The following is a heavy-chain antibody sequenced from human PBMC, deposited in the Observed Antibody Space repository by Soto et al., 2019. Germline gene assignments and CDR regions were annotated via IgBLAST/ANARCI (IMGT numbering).Heavy chain of an antibody. D-gene: IGHD3-3*01. V-gene: IGHV4-59*13. CDR3: ARGVYDYWSGYYAGSGLDV. Sequence: PSETLSLTCTVSGDSMSPFYWNWIRQSPGKGLEWIGYIYYSGNTYYNPSLKSRVAISVDTSKNQFYLKLRSVTAADTAVYYCARGVYDYWSGYYAGSGLDVWGQGTTVTVS. CDR2: IYYSGNT. J-gene: IGHJ6*02. CDR1: GDSMSPFY.